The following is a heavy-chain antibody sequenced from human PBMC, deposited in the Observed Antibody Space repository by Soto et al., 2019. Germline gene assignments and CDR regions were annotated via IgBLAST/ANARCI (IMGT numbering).Heavy chain of an antibody. CDR3: ARDRDDILTGYYYGMDV. J-gene: IGHJ6*02. D-gene: IGHD3-9*01. CDR2: ISYDGSNK. CDR1: GFTFSSYA. V-gene: IGHV3-30-3*01. Sequence: QVQLVESGGGVVQPGRSLRLSCAASGFTFSSYAMHWVRQAPGKGLEWVAVISYDGSNKYYADSVKGRFTISRDNSKNTLYLQMNSLRAEDTAVYYCARDRDDILTGYYYGMDVWGQGTTVTVSS.